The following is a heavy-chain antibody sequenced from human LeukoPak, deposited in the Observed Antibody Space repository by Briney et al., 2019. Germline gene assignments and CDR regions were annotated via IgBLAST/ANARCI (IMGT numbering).Heavy chain of an antibody. CDR2: IYSGGST. CDR1: GFTVSSDY. Sequence: GGSLRLSCAASGFTVSSDYMTWVRQAPGKGLEWVSVIYSGGSTYYADSVKGRFTISRDNSKNTLYLQMNNLRAEDTAVYYCARDLRSGDSTWGQGTLVTVSS. V-gene: IGHV3-66*01. D-gene: IGHD3-10*01. J-gene: IGHJ4*02. CDR3: ARDLRSGDST.